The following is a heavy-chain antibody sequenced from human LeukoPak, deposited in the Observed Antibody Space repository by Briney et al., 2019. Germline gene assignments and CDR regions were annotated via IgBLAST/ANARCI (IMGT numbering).Heavy chain of an antibody. D-gene: IGHD6-19*01. Sequence: GGSLRLSCAASGFTFSNYAMTRVRQAPVKGLEWVSIISGRGDSTYYTDSVKGRFTISRDNSKNTLYLQMSSLRAEDTAVYYCARGPPIEQWLTMMNFDYWGQGTLVTVSS. CDR3: ARGPPIEQWLTMMNFDY. CDR1: GFTFSNYA. V-gene: IGHV3-23*01. J-gene: IGHJ4*02. CDR2: ISGRGDST.